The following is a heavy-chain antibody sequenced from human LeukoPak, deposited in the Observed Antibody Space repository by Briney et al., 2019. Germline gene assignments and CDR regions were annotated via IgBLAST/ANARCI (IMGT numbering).Heavy chain of an antibody. CDR3: AKGGTGYSSSWSTRTDY. CDR2: IRYDGSNK. V-gene: IGHV3-30*02. CDR1: GFTFSSYG. J-gene: IGHJ4*02. Sequence: GGSLRLSCAASGFTFSSYGMHWVRQAPGKGLEWVAFIRYDGSNKYYADSVKGRFTISRDNSKNTLYLQMNSLRAEDTAVYYCAKGGTGYSSSWSTRTDYWGQGTLVTVSS. D-gene: IGHD6-13*01.